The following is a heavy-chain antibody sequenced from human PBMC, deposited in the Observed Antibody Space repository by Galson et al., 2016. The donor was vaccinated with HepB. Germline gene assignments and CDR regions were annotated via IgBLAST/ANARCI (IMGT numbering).Heavy chain of an antibody. CDR3: ARDSPLDAVVSPGGVGFPVPRERFGMDV. CDR1: RGTFGSYA. Sequence: SVKVSCKASRGTFGSYAVSWVRQAPGQGLQWLGAIIPALQVTNYAENFQARIVITSDKSTNTAYMELSSLRNDDTAVYYCARDSPLDAVVSPGGVGFPVPRERFGMDVWGQGTTVTVSS. CDR2: IIPALQVT. D-gene: IGHD2-8*02. J-gene: IGHJ6*02. V-gene: IGHV1-69*10.